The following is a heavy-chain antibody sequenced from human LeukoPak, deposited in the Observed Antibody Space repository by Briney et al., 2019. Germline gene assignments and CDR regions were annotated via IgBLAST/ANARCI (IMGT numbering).Heavy chain of an antibody. CDR3: THGSMYQLDY. CDR2: IKQDGSEK. Sequence: PGGSLRLSCAASGFTFSSYWMSWVRQAPGKGLEWVANIKQDGSEKYYVGSVKGRFTISRDNSKNTLYLQMNSLRAEDTAVYYCTHGSMYQLDYWGQGTLVTVSS. D-gene: IGHD2-2*01. J-gene: IGHJ4*02. CDR1: GFTFSSYW. V-gene: IGHV3-7*03.